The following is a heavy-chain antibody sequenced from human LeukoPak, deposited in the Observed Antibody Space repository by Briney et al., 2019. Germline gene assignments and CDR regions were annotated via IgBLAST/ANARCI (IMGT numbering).Heavy chain of an antibody. J-gene: IGHJ4*02. CDR1: GYTFTGYY. CDR2: INPNSGGT. Sequence: ASVKVSCKASGYTFTGYYMHWVRQAPGQGLEWMGWINPNSGGTNYAQKFQGRVTMTRDTSISTAYMELSRLRSDDTAVYYCARAWPRGYSYGAGYHDYWGQGTLVTVSS. CDR3: ARAWPRGYSYGAGYHDY. V-gene: IGHV1-2*02. D-gene: IGHD5-18*01.